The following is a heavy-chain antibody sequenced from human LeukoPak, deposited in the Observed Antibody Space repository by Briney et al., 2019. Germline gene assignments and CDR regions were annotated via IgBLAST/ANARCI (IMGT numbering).Heavy chain of an antibody. CDR1: GGSISSYY. Sequence: PSETLSLTCTVSGGSISSYYWSWIRQPPGKGLEWIGYIYYSGSTNYNPPLKSRVTISVDTSKNQFSLKLSSVTAADTAVYYCARRYCSGGSCYFDYWGQGTLVTVSS. CDR3: ARRYCSGGSCYFDY. V-gene: IGHV4-59*08. CDR2: IYYSGST. D-gene: IGHD2-15*01. J-gene: IGHJ4*02.